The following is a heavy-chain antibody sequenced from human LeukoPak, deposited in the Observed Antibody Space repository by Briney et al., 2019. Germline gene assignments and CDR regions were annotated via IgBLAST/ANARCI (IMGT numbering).Heavy chain of an antibody. D-gene: IGHD3-10*01. J-gene: IGHJ6*02. CDR1: GFTFSSYS. CDR3: ARDITMVRGIIGYYYGMDV. V-gene: IGHV3-48*02. Sequence: GGSLRLSCAAPGFTFSSYSMNWVRQAPGKGLEWVSYISSSSSTIYYADSVKGRFTISRDNAKNSLYLQMNSLRDEDTAVYYCARDITMVRGIIGYYYGMDVWGQGTTVTVSS. CDR2: ISSSSSTI.